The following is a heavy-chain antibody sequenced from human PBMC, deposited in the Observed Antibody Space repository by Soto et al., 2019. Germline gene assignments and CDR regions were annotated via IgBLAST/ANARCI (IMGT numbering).Heavy chain of an antibody. D-gene: IGHD4-4*01. CDR1: GYSFTSYW. Sequence: GESLKISCKGSGYSFTSYWISWVRQMPGKGLEWMGRIDPSDSYTNYSPSFQGHVTISADKSISTAYLQWSGLKASDTAMYYCARSTTVAYYYYGMDVWGQGTTVTVSS. CDR2: IDPSDSYT. J-gene: IGHJ6*02. CDR3: ARSTTVAYYYYGMDV. V-gene: IGHV5-10-1*01.